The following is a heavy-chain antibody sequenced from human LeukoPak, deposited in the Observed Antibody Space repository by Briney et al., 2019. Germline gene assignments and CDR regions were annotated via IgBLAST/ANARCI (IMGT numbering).Heavy chain of an antibody. CDR1: GFTVSSNY. Sequence: PGGSLRLSCAASGFTVSSNYMSWVRQAPGKGLEWVSVIYSGGSTYYADSVKGRFTISRDNSKNTLYLQMNSLRAEDTAVYYCAREMGDSNYGNYYYYGMDVWGQGTTVTVSS. J-gene: IGHJ6*02. CDR2: IYSGGST. CDR3: AREMGDSNYGNYYYYGMDV. D-gene: IGHD4-11*01. V-gene: IGHV3-53*01.